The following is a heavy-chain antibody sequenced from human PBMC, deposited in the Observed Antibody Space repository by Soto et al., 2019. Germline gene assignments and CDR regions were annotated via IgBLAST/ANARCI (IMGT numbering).Heavy chain of an antibody. D-gene: IGHD5-12*01. CDR1: GFTFSSYW. Sequence: EVQLVESGGDLVQPGGSLRLSCAASGFTFSSYWMHWVRQAPGKGLVWVSRIKTDGSITSYADSVKCRFTISRDNAKKRLYLLLNSLRAEATAVHYCARVMNAGYDFAYWGQGTLVTVSS. CDR2: IKTDGSIT. V-gene: IGHV3-74*01. CDR3: ARVMNAGYDFAY. J-gene: IGHJ4*02.